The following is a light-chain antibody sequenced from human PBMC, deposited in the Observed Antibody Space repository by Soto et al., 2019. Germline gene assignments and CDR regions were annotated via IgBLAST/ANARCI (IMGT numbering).Light chain of an antibody. CDR2: AAS. CDR1: QSISNY. CDR3: QQSYSTPWT. V-gene: IGKV1-39*01. J-gene: IGKJ1*01. Sequence: DIQMTQSPSSLSASVGDRVTLTCRASQSISNYLNWYQQKPGKAPNLLIYAASSLQSGVPLRFSGSGSGTDFTLTISSLQPEDFATYYCQQSYSTPWTFGQGTKVEIK.